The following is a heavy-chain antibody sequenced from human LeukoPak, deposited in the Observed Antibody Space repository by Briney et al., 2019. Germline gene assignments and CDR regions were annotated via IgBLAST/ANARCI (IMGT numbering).Heavy chain of an antibody. CDR1: GYSISSGYY. J-gene: IGHJ6*03. Sequence: PSETLSLTCTVSGYSISSGYYWGWIRQPPGKGLEWIGSIYHSGSTYYNPSLKSRVTISVDTSKNQFSLKLSSVTAADTAVYYCARAGPNYYYYYMDVWGKGTTVTVSS. CDR3: ARAGPNYYYYYMDV. V-gene: IGHV4-38-2*02. CDR2: IYHSGST. D-gene: IGHD3-10*01.